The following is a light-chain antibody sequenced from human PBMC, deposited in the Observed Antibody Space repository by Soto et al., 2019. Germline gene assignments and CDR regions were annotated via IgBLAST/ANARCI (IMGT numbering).Light chain of an antibody. V-gene: IGLV1-47*01. J-gene: IGLJ3*02. Sequence: QSVLTQPASASGTPGQGVSFGVSGSNSNIGTNPVHWYQHLPGMAPQPLIYKNNQRPSGVPDRFAGSKSGTSASLAISGLRSEDAAHYFCASWDDGLSAVVFGGGTKLTVL. CDR1: NSNIGTNP. CDR2: KNN. CDR3: ASWDDGLSAVV.